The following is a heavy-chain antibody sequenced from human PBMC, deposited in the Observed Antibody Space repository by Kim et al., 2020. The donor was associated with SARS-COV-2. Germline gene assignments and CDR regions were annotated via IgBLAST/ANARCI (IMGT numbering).Heavy chain of an antibody. J-gene: IGHJ5*02. CDR1: GGSISSYY. CDR2: IYYSGST. V-gene: IGHV4-59*01. D-gene: IGHD3-3*01. Sequence: SETLSLTCTVSGGSISSYYWSWIRQPPGKGLEWIGYIYYSGSTNYNPSLKSRVTISVDTSKNQFSLKLSSVTAADTAVSYCATGSTIFVVFIGAWFDPWG. CDR3: ATGSTIFVVFIGAWFDP.